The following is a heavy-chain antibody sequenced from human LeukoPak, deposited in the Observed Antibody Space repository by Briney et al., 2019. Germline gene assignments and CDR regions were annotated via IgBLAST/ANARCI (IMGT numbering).Heavy chain of an antibody. CDR3: AGRIVGATGVDY. CDR1: GFTFSSYG. CDR2: ISYDGSNK. D-gene: IGHD1-26*01. V-gene: IGHV3-30*03. Sequence: PGGSLRLSCAASGFTFSSYGMHWVRQAPGKGLEWVAVISYDGSNKYYADSVKGRFTISRDNSKNTLYLQMNSLRAEDRAVYYCAGRIVGATGVDYWGQGTLVTVSS. J-gene: IGHJ4*02.